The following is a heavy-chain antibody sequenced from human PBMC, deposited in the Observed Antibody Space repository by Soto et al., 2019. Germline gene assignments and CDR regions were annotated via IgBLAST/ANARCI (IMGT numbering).Heavy chain of an antibody. Sequence: QVQLVQSGAEVKKPGSSVNVSCMASGGTFNTFAISWVRQAPGQGLECMGGIIPMFGTAHYAQKFQGRVTITADESTRTVYMELSSLRSEDTAVYYCARFSPPRGYYAYWGQGTLVTVSS. V-gene: IGHV1-69*01. CDR1: GGTFNTFA. J-gene: IGHJ4*02. CDR2: IIPMFGTA. CDR3: ARFSPPRGYYAY. D-gene: IGHD3-22*01.